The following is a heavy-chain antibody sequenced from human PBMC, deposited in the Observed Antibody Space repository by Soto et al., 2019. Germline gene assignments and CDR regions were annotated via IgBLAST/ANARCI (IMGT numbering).Heavy chain of an antibody. CDR3: AKAKGGPLPTYYYNYGMDV. CDR2: ISYDGSNK. Sequence: QVQLVESGGGVVQPGRSLRLSCAASGFTFSSYGMHWVRQAPGKGLEWVAVISYDGSNKYYADSVKGRFTISRDNSKNTLYLQMNSLRAEDTAVYYCAKAKGGPLPTYYYNYGMDVWGQGTTVTVSS. CDR1: GFTFSSYG. J-gene: IGHJ6*02. D-gene: IGHD2-15*01. V-gene: IGHV3-30*18.